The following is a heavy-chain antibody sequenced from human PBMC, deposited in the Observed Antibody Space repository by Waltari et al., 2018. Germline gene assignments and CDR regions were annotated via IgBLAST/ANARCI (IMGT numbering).Heavy chain of an antibody. D-gene: IGHD6-13*01. J-gene: IGHJ5*02. CDR1: GGSISSYY. V-gene: IGHV4-59*01. Sequence: QVQLQVSGPGLVKPSETLSLTCTVSGGSISSYYWSWLRQPPGKGLEWIGYIYYSGSTNYNPSLKSRVTISVDTSKNQFSLKLSSVTAADTAVYYCARQGDSSSWPWVDPWGQGTLVTVSS. CDR2: IYYSGST. CDR3: ARQGDSSSWPWVDP.